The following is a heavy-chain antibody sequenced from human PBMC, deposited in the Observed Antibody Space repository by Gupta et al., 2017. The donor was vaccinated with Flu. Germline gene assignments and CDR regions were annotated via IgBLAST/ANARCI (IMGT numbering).Heavy chain of an antibody. CDR2: ISPYNGKT. J-gene: IGHJ4*02. Sequence: QVQLVQSGAEVKKPGASVKVSCKASGYTFTSHGLSWVRQAPGQGLEWMGWISPYNGKTNYAEKVQGRVTMTTDTSTSTAFMELKSLTSDDTAVYYCARGGYSYGDFDYCGQGTLVTVS. CDR3: ARGGYSYGDFDY. V-gene: IGHV1-18*01. CDR1: GYTFTSHG. D-gene: IGHD5-18*01.